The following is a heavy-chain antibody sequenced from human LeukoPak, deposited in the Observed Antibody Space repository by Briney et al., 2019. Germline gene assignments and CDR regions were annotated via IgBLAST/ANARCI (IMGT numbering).Heavy chain of an antibody. D-gene: IGHD5-24*01. CDR2: IRSKANTYAT. Sequence: SGGSLRLSCAASGFTFSGSAMHWVRQASGKGLEWVGRIRSKANTYATTYAASVKGRFTISRDDSKNTAYLQINSLKTEDTAVYYCTSTRDGYNTVDYWGQGTLVTVSS. CDR1: GFTFSGSA. V-gene: IGHV3-73*01. J-gene: IGHJ4*02. CDR3: TSTRDGYNTVDY.